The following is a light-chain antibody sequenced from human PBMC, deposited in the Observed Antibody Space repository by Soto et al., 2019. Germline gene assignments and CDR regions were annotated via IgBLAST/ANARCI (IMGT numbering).Light chain of an antibody. CDR1: SSDVGTYNS. V-gene: IGLV2-14*01. Sequence: QSALTQPASVSGSPGQSITISCTGTSSDVGTYNSVSWYQQYPGKAPKLMIHDVSNRPSGVSNRFSGCKSGNTASLTISGLQAEDEADYYCSSYTSSSSYVFGSGTKVTVL. CDR3: SSYTSSSSYV. CDR2: DVS. J-gene: IGLJ1*01.